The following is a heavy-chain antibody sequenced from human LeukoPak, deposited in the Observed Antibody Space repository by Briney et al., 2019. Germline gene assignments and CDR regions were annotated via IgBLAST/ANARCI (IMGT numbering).Heavy chain of an antibody. D-gene: IGHD3-22*01. CDR2: INHSGST. Sequence: PSETLSLTCAVYGGSFSGYYWSWIRQPPGKGLEWIGEINHSGSTNYNPSLKSRVTISVDTSKNQFSLKLSSVTAADTAVYYCARVGSSGYYYNLDYWGQGTLVTVSS. CDR3: ARVGSSGYYYNLDY. J-gene: IGHJ4*02. CDR1: GGSFSGYY. V-gene: IGHV4-34*01.